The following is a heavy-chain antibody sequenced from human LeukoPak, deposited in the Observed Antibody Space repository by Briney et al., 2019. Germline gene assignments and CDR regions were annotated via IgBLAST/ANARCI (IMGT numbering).Heavy chain of an antibody. CDR3: ARDLPEQGAY. V-gene: IGHV3-53*01. CDR1: GLTVGSNY. Sequence: GGSLRLSCAASGLTVGSNYMSWVRQAPGKGMEWVSVMYRSDATYYADSVKGRSTMSRDSSKNTVYLQMTSLRSGDTAGYYCARDLPEQGAYWGQGTLVIVSS. J-gene: IGHJ4*02. D-gene: IGHD1-14*01. CDR2: MYRSDAT.